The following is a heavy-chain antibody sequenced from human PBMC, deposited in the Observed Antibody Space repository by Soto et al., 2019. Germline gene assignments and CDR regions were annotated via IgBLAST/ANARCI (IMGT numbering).Heavy chain of an antibody. CDR1: GFTFSPYA. CDR3: AKGLRLLLRTQYYYGLDV. CDR2: ISGSGGNT. Sequence: PGESLRLSCAASGFTFSPYAMTWVRQAPGRGLEWVSSISGSGGNTNYADSVKGRFTVTRDESKRTLSLQMNSLTEEDAAMYDCAKGLRLLLRTQYYYGLDVWGRGTTVTVSS. J-gene: IGHJ6*02. D-gene: IGHD3-16*01. V-gene: IGHV3-23*01.